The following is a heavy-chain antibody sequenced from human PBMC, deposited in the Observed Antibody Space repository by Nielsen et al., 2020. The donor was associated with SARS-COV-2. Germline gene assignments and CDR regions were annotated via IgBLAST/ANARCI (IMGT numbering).Heavy chain of an antibody. CDR1: GGSISRDSYY. V-gene: IGHV4-39*01. CDR3: ASEGQVAAVHFDY. J-gene: IGHJ4*02. Sequence: SETLSLTCTVSGGSISRDSYYWGWIRQTPGKGLEWIGTVHYSGSTYYNPSLKSRVTISVDSSRNQFSLKMNSVSAADTAVYYCASEGQVAAVHFDYWGQGTLVTVSS. CDR2: VHYSGST. D-gene: IGHD6-13*01.